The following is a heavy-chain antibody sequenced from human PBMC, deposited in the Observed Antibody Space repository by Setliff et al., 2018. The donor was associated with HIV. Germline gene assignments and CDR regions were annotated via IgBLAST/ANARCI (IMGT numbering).Heavy chain of an antibody. CDR3: ARAQMHRGVVAWSLYYFDY. D-gene: IGHD3-10*01. J-gene: IGHJ4*02. Sequence: SETLSLTCIVTGGSMDNYYWNWVRQTPGKGLEWIGYIYESAYSHYTVSLRSRVTISMDTSKNQFSLTLRSVTAADRAVYYCARAQMHRGVVAWSLYYFDYWGQGALVTVSS. CDR1: GGSMDNYY. V-gene: IGHV4-59*01. CDR2: IYESAYS.